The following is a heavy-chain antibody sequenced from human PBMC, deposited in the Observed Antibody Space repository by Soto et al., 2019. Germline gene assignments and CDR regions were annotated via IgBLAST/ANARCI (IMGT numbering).Heavy chain of an antibody. CDR1: GFSVDDYA. CDR3: EKGNGAAAGSIDY. CDR2: ISWNSGSI. Sequence: SLRLSFVASGFSVDDYAMHWVGQAPGKGLEWVSGISWNSGSIGYADSVKGRFTISRDNAKNSLYLQMNSLRAEDTALYYCEKGNGAAAGSIDYWGQGTLVTVSS. V-gene: IGHV3-9*01. D-gene: IGHD6-13*01. J-gene: IGHJ4*02.